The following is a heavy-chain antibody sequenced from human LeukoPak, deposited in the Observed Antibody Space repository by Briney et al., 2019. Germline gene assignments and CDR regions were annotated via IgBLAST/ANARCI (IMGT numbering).Heavy chain of an antibody. V-gene: IGHV3-23*01. CDR3: AKLQRIAAAGEDWFDP. J-gene: IGHJ5*02. D-gene: IGHD6-13*01. CDR2: ISASGGGT. Sequence: GGSLRVSCAASGFTFSNYAMSWVRQAPGQGLEWVSGISASGGGTYYADSVKGRFTISRDNSKNTLYLQMNSLRAEDTAVYYCAKLQRIAAAGEDWFDPWGQGTLVTVSS. CDR1: GFTFSNYA.